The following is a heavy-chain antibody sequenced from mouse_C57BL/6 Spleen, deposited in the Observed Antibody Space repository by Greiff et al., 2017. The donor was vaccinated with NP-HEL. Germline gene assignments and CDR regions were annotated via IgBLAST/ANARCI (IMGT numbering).Heavy chain of an antibody. CDR2: IYPGSGNT. V-gene: IGHV1-76*01. CDR1: GYTFTDYY. Sequence: QVQLQQSGAELVRPGASVKLSCKASGYTFTDYYINWVKQRPGQGLEWIARIYPGSGNTYYNEKFKGKATLTAEKSSSTAYMQLSSLTSEYSAVYFCAREGLWLRLLYYAMDYWGQGTSVTVSS. D-gene: IGHD2-2*01. CDR3: AREGLWLRLLYYAMDY. J-gene: IGHJ4*01.